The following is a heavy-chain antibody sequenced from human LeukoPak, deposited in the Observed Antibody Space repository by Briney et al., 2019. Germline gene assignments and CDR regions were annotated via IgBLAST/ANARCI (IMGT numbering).Heavy chain of an antibody. V-gene: IGHV4-39*01. D-gene: IGHD1-26*01. Sequence: SETLSLTCTVSGGSISSSSNFWGWIRQPPGKGLEWIGSISYSGSTYYNPSLTSRVSISVNTSKNQFSLMLSSVTAADTAVYYCARLTPYSGSPLGDYWGQATLVTVSS. CDR3: ARLTPYSGSPLGDY. J-gene: IGHJ4*02. CDR1: GGSISSSSNF. CDR2: ISYSGST.